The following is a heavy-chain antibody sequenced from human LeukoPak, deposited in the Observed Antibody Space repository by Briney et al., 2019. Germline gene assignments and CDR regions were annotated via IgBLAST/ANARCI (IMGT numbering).Heavy chain of an antibody. D-gene: IGHD5-12*01. CDR1: GFTFGDYA. CDR3: VRYSGDADY. CDR2: IRSKVYGGTT. J-gene: IGHJ4*02. V-gene: IGHV3-49*03. Sequence: GGSLRLSCTASGFTFGDYAMSWFRQAPGKGLEWVGFIRSKVYGGTTEYAASVKGRFTISRDNSKSIAYLQMNSLKSEDTAVYYCVRYSGDADYWGQGTLVTVSS.